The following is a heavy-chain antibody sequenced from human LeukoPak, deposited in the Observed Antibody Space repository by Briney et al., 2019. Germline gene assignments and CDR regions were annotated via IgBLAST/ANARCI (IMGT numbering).Heavy chain of an antibody. CDR3: ARGRDIVVVVASDYAFDI. J-gene: IGHJ3*02. V-gene: IGHV4-39*01. CDR1: GGSISSSSYY. CDR2: IYYSGST. Sequence: SETLTLTCTVSGGSISSSSYYWGWIRQPPGKGLEWIGSIYYSGSTYYNPSLKSRVTISVDTSKNQFSLKLSSVTAADTAVYYCARGRDIVVVVASDYAFDIWGQGTMVTVSS. D-gene: IGHD2-15*01.